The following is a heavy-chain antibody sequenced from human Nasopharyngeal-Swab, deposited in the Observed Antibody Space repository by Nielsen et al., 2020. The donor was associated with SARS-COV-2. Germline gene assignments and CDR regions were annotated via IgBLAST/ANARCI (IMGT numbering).Heavy chain of an antibody. CDR1: GGSFSGYY. Sequence: SETLSLTCAVYGGSFSGYYWSWIRQPPGKGLEWIGSIYYSGSTYYNPSLKSRVTISVDTSKNQFSPKLSSVTAADTAVYYCARHHYAYYYGSGSYFQSRYYYYYYMDVWGKGTTVTVSS. D-gene: IGHD3-10*01. V-gene: IGHV4-34*01. CDR2: IYYSGST. CDR3: ARHHYAYYYGSGSYFQSRYYYYYYMDV. J-gene: IGHJ6*03.